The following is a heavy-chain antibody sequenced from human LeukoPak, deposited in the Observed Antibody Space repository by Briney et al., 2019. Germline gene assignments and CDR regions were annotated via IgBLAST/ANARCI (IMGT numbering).Heavy chain of an antibody. D-gene: IGHD2-8*01. CDR3: AVLMVYARGVDY. CDR1: GYTFTGYY. CDR2: INPNSGGT. J-gene: IGHJ4*02. V-gene: IGHV1-2*06. Sequence: ASVKVSCKASGYTFTGYYMHWVRQAPGQGLEWMVRINPNSGGTNYAQKFHGRVTMTRETSISKAYMELSRLRCDDAAVYYCAVLMVYARGVDYWGQGTLVTVSS.